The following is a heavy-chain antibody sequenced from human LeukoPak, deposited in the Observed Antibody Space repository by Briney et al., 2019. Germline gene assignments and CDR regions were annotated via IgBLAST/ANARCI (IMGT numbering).Heavy chain of an antibody. CDR1: GDSISSGNYY. CDR3: ARLSFGVTENAFDI. V-gene: IGHV4-39*01. Sequence: SETLSLTCIVSGDSISSGNYYWGWIRQPPGKGLEWIGSIYYSGSTYYNPSLKSRVTISVDTSKNQFSLKLSSVTAADTAVYYCARLSFGVTENAFDIWGQGTMVAVSS. D-gene: IGHD3-3*01. J-gene: IGHJ3*02. CDR2: IYYSGST.